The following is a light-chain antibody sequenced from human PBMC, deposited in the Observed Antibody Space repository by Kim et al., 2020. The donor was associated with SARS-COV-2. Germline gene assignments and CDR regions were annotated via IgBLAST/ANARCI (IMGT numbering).Light chain of an antibody. V-gene: IGKV4-1*01. J-gene: IGKJ1*01. CDR1: QSVLYSSNNKNY. CDR3: QQYYSTPPT. CDR2: WAS. Sequence: DIVMTQSPDSLAVSLGERVTINCKSSQSVLYSSNNKNYLAWYQRKPGQPPKLLIYWASTRESGVPDRFSGSGSGTDFTLTISSLQAEDVAVYYCQQYYSTPPTFGQGTKVDIK.